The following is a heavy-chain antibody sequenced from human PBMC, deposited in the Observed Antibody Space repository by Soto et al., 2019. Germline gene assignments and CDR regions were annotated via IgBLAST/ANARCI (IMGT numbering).Heavy chain of an antibody. Sequence: GGSLRLSCAASGFIFSSYAMTWVRQAPGKGLVWVSTIGGSGESTFYTDSVKGRFIISRDNSKNTLYLRMNSLRAEDTALYYCAKGTQYSRGWNFDWWGQGSLVTVSS. D-gene: IGHD6-19*01. V-gene: IGHV3-23*01. CDR3: AKGTQYSRGWNFDW. CDR2: IGGSGEST. CDR1: GFIFSSYA. J-gene: IGHJ4*02.